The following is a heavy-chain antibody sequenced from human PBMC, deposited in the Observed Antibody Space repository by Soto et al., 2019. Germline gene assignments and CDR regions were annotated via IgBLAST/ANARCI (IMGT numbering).Heavy chain of an antibody. V-gene: IGHV4-59*01. CDR1: DGSISTYY. CDR3: ARAGCSGDSCSFDQLDH. J-gene: IGHJ4*02. D-gene: IGHD2-15*01. Sequence: SETLSLTCTVSDGSISTYYWSWIRQPPGKGLEWIGYINYSGSTNYNPSLKIRVTISVDTSKNQFSLKLSSVTAADTAVYYCARAGCSGDSCSFDQLDHWGQGTLVPVSS. CDR2: INYSGST.